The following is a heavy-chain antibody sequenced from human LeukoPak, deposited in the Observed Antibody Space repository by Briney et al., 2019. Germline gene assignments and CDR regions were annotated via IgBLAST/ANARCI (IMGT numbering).Heavy chain of an antibody. CDR1: GGSISSYY. V-gene: IGHV4-59*01. CDR2: IYYSGST. D-gene: IGHD3-10*01. CDR3: AREYGSGSYSLFY. J-gene: IGHJ4*02. Sequence: SETLSLTCTVSGGSISSYYWSWIRQPPGKGLEWIGYIYYSGSTNYNPSLKSRVTISVDTSKNQFSLKLSSVTAADTAVYYCAREYGSGSYSLFYWGQGTLVTVPS.